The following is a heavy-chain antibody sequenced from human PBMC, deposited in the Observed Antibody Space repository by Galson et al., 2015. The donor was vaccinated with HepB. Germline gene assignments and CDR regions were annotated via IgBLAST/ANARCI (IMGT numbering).Heavy chain of an antibody. Sequence: SVKVSCKASGYTFTSYGISWVRQAPGQGLEWMGWISAYNGNTNYAQKLQGRVTMTTDTSTSTTYMELRSLRSDDTAVYYCARERGRFLGYCSSTSCYFFDYWGQGTLVTASS. V-gene: IGHV1-18*01. CDR1: GYTFTSYG. CDR2: ISAYNGNT. D-gene: IGHD2-2*01. J-gene: IGHJ4*02. CDR3: ARERGRFLGYCSSTSCYFFDY.